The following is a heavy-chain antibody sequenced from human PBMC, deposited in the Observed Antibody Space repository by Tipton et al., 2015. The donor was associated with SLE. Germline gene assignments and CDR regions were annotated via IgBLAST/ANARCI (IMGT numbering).Heavy chain of an antibody. CDR1: GGSFSGYY. CDR2: IYTSGNT. Sequence: TLSLTCAVYGGSFSGYYWSWIRQPAGKGLEWIGRIYTSGNTDYNPSLKSRVTLSVDTSKNQFSLKLSSVTAADTAVYYCARAPVGTFDYWGQGTLVTVSS. J-gene: IGHJ4*02. D-gene: IGHD2-21*02. V-gene: IGHV4-59*10. CDR3: ARAPVGTFDY.